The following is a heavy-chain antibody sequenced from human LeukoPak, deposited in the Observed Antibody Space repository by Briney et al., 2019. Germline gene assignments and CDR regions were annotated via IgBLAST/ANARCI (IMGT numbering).Heavy chain of an antibody. CDR1: GHTFTGYY. CDR3: APGGGTYGDV. D-gene: IGHD2-8*02. Sequence: ASVKVSCKVSGHTFTGYYMHWVRQAPGHGLEWMGRFDPYTGGANYAQKFQGRVSVTRDTSVSTDYMELSSLRSDDTARYYCAPGGGTYGDVWGQGTMVTISS. J-gene: IGHJ3*01. CDR2: FDPYTGGA. V-gene: IGHV1-2*06.